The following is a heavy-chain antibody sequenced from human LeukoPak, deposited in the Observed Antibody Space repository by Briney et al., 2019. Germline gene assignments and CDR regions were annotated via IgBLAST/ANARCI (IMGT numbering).Heavy chain of an antibody. CDR3: ARGHYEGPYYDILAGYYGFDF. D-gene: IGHD3-9*01. CDR2: VWFDGGNR. V-gene: IGHV3-30*04. J-gene: IGHJ4*02. CDR1: GFGFSDYA. Sequence: GRSLRLSCAASGFGFSDYAMHWVRQAPGKGLEWVTVVWFDGGNRYYADSVKGRFSISRDNSKSMVYLQMNSLTTEDTAVYYCARGHYEGPYYDILAGYYGFDFWGLGTLVTVSS.